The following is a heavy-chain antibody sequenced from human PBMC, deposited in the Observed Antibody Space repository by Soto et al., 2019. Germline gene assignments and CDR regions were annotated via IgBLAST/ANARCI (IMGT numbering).Heavy chain of an antibody. V-gene: IGHV3-15*01. CDR3: TTDPHVATVGS. D-gene: IGHD5-12*01. Sequence: EVQLVESGGGLKKPGGSLRLSCAASGFTLSDAWMIWVRQAPGKGLEYVDRILTKTHGATTDYAAPVKGRFTISRDDSKNTLYLEMSSLKTDDTAVYYCTTDPHVATVGSWGQGTLVTVSS. CDR2: ILTKTHGATT. J-gene: IGHJ5*02. CDR1: GFTLSDAW.